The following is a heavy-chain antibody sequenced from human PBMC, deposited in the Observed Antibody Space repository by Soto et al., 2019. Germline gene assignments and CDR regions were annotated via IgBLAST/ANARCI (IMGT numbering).Heavy chain of an antibody. CDR3: AHRGKGEGDGSGSLGRYFDL. Sequence: QITLKESGPTLVKPTQTLTLTCTFSGVSLSTSGVGVGWIRQPPGKALAWLALIYWDDDKRYSPSLKSRLTLPKDTSKNQVGSTMTNMDPVDTATYYCAHRGKGEGDGSGSLGRYFDLWGRGTLVTVSS. CDR2: IYWDDDK. CDR1: GVSLSTSGVG. D-gene: IGHD3-10*01. J-gene: IGHJ2*01. V-gene: IGHV2-5*02.